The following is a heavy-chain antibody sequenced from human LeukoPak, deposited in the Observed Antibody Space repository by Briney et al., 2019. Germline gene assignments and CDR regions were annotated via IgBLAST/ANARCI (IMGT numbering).Heavy chain of an antibody. D-gene: IGHD3-3*01. Sequence: PVASVKVSCKASGYTFTSYDINWVRQATGQGLEWMGWMNPNSGNTGYAQKFQGRVTMTRNTSISTAYMELSSLRSEDTAVYYCARYSYYDFWSGDANWFDPWGQGTLVTVSS. CDR1: GYTFTSYD. CDR2: MNPNSGNT. CDR3: ARYSYYDFWSGDANWFDP. V-gene: IGHV1-8*01. J-gene: IGHJ5*02.